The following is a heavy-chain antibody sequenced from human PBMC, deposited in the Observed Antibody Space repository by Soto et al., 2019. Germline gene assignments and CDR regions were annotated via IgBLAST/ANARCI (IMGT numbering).Heavy chain of an antibody. CDR2: INAGNGNT. CDR3: AREYFWSGYYAFDY. Sequence: ASVKVSCKASGYTFTSYAMHWVRQAPGQRLEWMGRINAGNGNTKYSQKFQGRVTITRDTSASTAYMELSSLRSEDTAVYYCAREYFWSGYYAFDYWGQGTLVTVSS. J-gene: IGHJ4*02. D-gene: IGHD3-3*01. CDR1: GYTFTSYA. V-gene: IGHV1-3*01.